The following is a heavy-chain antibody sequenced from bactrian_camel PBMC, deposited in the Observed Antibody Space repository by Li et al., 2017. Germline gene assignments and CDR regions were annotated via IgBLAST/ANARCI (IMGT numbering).Heavy chain of an antibody. V-gene: IGHV3S55*01. D-gene: IGHD6*01. CDR1: QFTFSSSRSC. CDR2: IDSDGK. J-gene: IGHJ4*01. Sequence: HVQLVESGGGLVQAGGSLKLSCVASQFTFSSSRSCMGWFRQAPGKDREGVAHIDSDGKWYAESLKGRFTISEDSANNTLYLQMNNLKTEDTAMYYCAPRGSMWSETVGLGQGTQVTVS.